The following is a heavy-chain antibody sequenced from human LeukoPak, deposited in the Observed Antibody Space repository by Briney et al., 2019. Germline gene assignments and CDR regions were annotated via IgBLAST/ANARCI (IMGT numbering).Heavy chain of an antibody. Sequence: PSETLSLTCSVSGGSISSTSYYWGWIRQPPGKGLEGIGSIFYSGSTFYNPSLKSRATISVDTSKNQFSLKLNSVTAADTAVYYCARHPYSSSWFNYWGPGTLVTVSS. CDR1: GGSISSTSYY. CDR2: IFYSGST. J-gene: IGHJ4*02. CDR3: ARHPYSSSWFNY. D-gene: IGHD6-13*01. V-gene: IGHV4-39*01.